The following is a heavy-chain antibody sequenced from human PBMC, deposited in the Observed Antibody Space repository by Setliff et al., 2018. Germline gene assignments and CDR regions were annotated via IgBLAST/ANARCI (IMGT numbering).Heavy chain of an antibody. CDR1: GVSLTSSHFY. D-gene: IGHD2-8*01. V-gene: IGHV4-31*03. CDR2: IDYRGST. Sequence: SETLSLTCSVSGVSLTSSHFYWSWIRQRPGKGLEWIGKIDYRGSTRYNPSLATRVSMSVDTSKNQFSLRLTSVTDADTAVYSCAMYQGVVWGKGTTVTVSS. J-gene: IGHJ6*04. CDR3: AMYQGVV.